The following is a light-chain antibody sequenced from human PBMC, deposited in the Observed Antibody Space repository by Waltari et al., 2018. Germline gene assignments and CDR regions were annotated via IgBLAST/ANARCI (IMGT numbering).Light chain of an antibody. CDR2: DII. Sequence: QSALTQPASVSGSPGQSIPIPCTGTSSDIGGYDYVSWYQQHPGKAPKLMIYDIIKRPSGVSDRFSGSKSGNTASLTISGLQAEDEADYYCSSYAPSSTVFGGGTKLTVL. CDR1: SSDIGGYDY. CDR3: SSYAPSSTV. J-gene: IGLJ2*01. V-gene: IGLV2-14*03.